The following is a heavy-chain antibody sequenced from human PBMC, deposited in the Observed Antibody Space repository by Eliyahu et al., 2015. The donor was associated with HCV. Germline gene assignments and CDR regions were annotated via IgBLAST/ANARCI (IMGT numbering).Heavy chain of an antibody. D-gene: IGHD2-2*01. CDR1: GFTFSSYG. J-gene: IGHJ4*02. CDR3: ARDYCSTSCYSSWLPDDY. Sequence: QVQLVESGGGVVQPGRSLRLSCAASGFTFSSYGMHWVRQAPGKGLEWVAVIWYDGSNKYYADSVKGRFTISRDNSKNTLYLQMNSLRAEDTAVYYCARDYCSTSCYSSWLPDDYWGQGTLVTVSS. V-gene: IGHV3-33*01. CDR2: IWYDGSNK.